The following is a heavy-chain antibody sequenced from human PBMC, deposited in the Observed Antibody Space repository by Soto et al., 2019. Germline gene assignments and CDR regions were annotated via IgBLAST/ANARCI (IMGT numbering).Heavy chain of an antibody. Sequence: EVQLVESGGGLVKPGGSLRLSCAPSVFTFSSYSMNWVRQAPGEGLEWVSSISSSSSYIYYADSVKGRFTISRDNAKNSLYLQMNSLRAEDTAVYYCAREGGTGMMDYWGQGTLVTVSS. CDR2: ISSSSSYI. D-gene: IGHD3-16*01. V-gene: IGHV3-21*01. J-gene: IGHJ4*02. CDR1: VFTFSSYS. CDR3: AREGGTGMMDY.